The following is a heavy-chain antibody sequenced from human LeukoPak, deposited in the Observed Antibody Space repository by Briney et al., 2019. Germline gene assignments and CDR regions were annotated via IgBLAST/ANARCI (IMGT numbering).Heavy chain of an antibody. CDR2: MNPNSGNT. D-gene: IGHD3-16*01. CDR3: ARTGFARARGYFDY. V-gene: IGHV1-8*01. CDR1: GYTFTSYD. J-gene: IGHJ4*02. Sequence: ASVKVSCKASGYTFTSYDINWVRQATGQGLEWMGWMNPNSGNTGYAQKFQGRVAMTRNTSISTAYMELSSLRSEDTAVYYCARTGFARARGYFDYWGQGTLVTVSS.